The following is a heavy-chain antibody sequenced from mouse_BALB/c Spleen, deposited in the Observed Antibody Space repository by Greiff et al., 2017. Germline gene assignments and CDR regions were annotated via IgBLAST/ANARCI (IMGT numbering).Heavy chain of an antibody. CDR2: ISDGGSYT. D-gene: IGHD4-1*01. CDR3: ARGWDGAY. CDR1: GFTFSDYY. Sequence: EVKVVESGGGLVKPGGSLKLSCAASGFTFSDYYMYWVRQTPEKRLEWVATISDGGSYTYYPDSVKGRFTISRDNAKNNLYLQMSSLKSEDTAMYYCARGWDGAYWGQGTLVTVSA. V-gene: IGHV5-4*02. J-gene: IGHJ3*01.